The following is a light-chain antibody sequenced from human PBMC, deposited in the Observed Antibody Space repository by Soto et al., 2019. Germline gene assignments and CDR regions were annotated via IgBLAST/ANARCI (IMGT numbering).Light chain of an antibody. J-gene: IGKJ5*01. CDR3: QQRSNWPSIT. Sequence: EIVMTQSPATLSVSPGERATLSCRASENIYTNLAWYQQKPGQAPRLLFYGASTRATGLPARFSGSGSGTDFTLTISSLEPEDFAVYYCQQRSNWPSITFGQGTRLEIK. CDR2: GAS. CDR1: ENIYTN. V-gene: IGKV3-15*01.